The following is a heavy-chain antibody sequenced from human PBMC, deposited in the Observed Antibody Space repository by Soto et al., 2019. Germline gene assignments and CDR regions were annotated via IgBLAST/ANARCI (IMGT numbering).Heavy chain of an antibody. Sequence: QLQLQESGSGLVKPSQTLSLTCAVSGGSISSGGYSWSWIRQPPGKGLEWIGYIYHSGSTYHNPPLKRRATMSVDRSKNQCSLTLSSVTAADTAVYYCAAGGGLPRYYWGQGTLVTVSS. CDR3: AAGGGLPRYY. CDR2: IYHSGST. V-gene: IGHV4-30-2*01. CDR1: GGSISSGGYS. J-gene: IGHJ4*02. D-gene: IGHD5-12*01.